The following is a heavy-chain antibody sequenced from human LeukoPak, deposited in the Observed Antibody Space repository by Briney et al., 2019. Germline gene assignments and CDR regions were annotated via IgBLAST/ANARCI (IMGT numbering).Heavy chain of an antibody. CDR3: ATTGGDIYYYYMDV. V-gene: IGHV1-69*13. CDR2: IIPVLGTA. Sequence: SVKVSCKAFGDTFSRYAISWVRLAPGQGLEWMGGIIPVLGTANYAQKFQDRVTITADESTSTAYMELNSLKSEDTAVYYCATTGGDIYYYYMDVWGEGTTVTISS. J-gene: IGHJ6*03. CDR1: GDTFSRYA. D-gene: IGHD3-16*01.